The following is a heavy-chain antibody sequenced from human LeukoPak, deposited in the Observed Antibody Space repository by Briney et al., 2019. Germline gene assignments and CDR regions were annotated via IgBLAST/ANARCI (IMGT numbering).Heavy chain of an antibody. J-gene: IGHJ3*02. CDR3: ARDYNFDNSPYDDGLDI. CDR2: IIPVFHTA. D-gene: IGHD1-20*01. CDR1: GESFSSHG. V-gene: IGHV1-69*05. Sequence: ASVKVSCKTSGESFSSHGISWVRQAPGQGLEWMGAIIPVFHTAKYAQNFQDRLTITTDESTDTVYMELSSLRSEDTAVYYCARDYNFDNSPYDDGLDIWGQGTMVTVSS.